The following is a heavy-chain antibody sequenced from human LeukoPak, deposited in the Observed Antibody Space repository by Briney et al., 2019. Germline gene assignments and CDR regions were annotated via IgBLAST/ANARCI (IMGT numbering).Heavy chain of an antibody. Sequence: ASVKVSCKASGGTFSSYAISWVRQAPGQGLEWMGRIIPILGIANYAQKFQGRVTITADKSTSTAYMELSSLRSEDTAVYYCARDIGGAYSGSYYYFDYWGQGTLVTVSS. CDR2: IIPILGIA. CDR3: ARDIGGAYSGSYYYFDY. V-gene: IGHV1-69*04. D-gene: IGHD1-26*01. CDR1: GGTFSSYA. J-gene: IGHJ4*02.